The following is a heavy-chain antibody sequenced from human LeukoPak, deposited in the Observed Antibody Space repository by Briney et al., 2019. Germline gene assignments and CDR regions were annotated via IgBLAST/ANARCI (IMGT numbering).Heavy chain of an antibody. Sequence: GGSLRLSCSASGFTFSSYAMSWVRQAPGKGLEWVSAISGSGGSTYYADSVKGRFTISRDNSKNTLYLQMNSLRAEDTAVYYCAKVRTDAPRFGELLSPWGQGTLVTVSS. J-gene: IGHJ5*02. D-gene: IGHD3-10*01. CDR1: GFTFSSYA. CDR2: ISGSGGST. V-gene: IGHV3-23*01. CDR3: AKVRTDAPRFGELLSP.